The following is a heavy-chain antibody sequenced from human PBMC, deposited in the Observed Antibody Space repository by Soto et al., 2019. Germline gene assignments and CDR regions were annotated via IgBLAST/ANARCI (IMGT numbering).Heavy chain of an antibody. Sequence: PGGSLRLSCAASGFTFSTYSMNWVRQAPGKGLEWVSFISSSSTYIYYADSVKGRFTISRDNAKNSLYLLMNSLRAEDTAVYYCARDPLLATTVNTGGMDVWGQGTTVTVS. CDR2: ISSSSTYI. CDR1: GFTFSTYS. J-gene: IGHJ6*02. D-gene: IGHD4-17*01. CDR3: ARDPLLATTVNTGGMDV. V-gene: IGHV3-21*04.